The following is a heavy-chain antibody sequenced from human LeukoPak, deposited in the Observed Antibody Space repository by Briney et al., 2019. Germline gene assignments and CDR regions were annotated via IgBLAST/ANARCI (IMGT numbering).Heavy chain of an antibody. CDR3: ARDAHFGGVFDI. J-gene: IGHJ3*02. CDR2: INWNGGST. V-gene: IGHV3-20*04. Sequence: RPGGSLRLSCAASGFTFDDYPMSWVRRAPGKGLEWVSGINWNGGSTGYVDSVKGRFAISRDNAKNSLYLQMNSLRGEDTALYYCARDAHFGGVFDIWGQGTMVTVSS. CDR1: GFTFDDYP. D-gene: IGHD2-21*01.